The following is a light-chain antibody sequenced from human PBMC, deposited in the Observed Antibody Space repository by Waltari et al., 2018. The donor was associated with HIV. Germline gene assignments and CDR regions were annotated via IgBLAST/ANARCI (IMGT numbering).Light chain of an antibody. CDR3: AAYAGNNIVI. Sequence: QSALTQPPSASGSPGQSVTVSCTGTSSDIGYFNYVSWYQQHPGKAPKLLIYDVNKPPPGVPECLLSPKSGATASLTVSGLLAEDEADYYCAAYAGNNIVIFGGGTKVTV. CDR1: SSDIGYFNY. CDR2: DVN. J-gene: IGLJ2*01. V-gene: IGLV2-8*01.